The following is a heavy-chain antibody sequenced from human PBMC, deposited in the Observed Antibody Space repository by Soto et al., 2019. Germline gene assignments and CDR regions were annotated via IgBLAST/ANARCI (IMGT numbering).Heavy chain of an antibody. D-gene: IGHD4-4*01. V-gene: IGHV3-66*04. Sequence: PGGSLRLSCTASGFTVSSNYMSGVRQAPGKGLEWVSVIYSGGSTYYADSVKGRFTISRDNSNNTLYLQMNSLRAEDTAVYYCARLRLLTEGLDVWGQGTTVTVSS. CDR1: GFTVSSNY. CDR3: ARLRLLTEGLDV. J-gene: IGHJ6*02. CDR2: IYSGGST.